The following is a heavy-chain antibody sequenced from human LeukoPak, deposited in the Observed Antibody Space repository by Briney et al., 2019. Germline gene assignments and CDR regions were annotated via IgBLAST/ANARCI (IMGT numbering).Heavy chain of an antibody. Sequence: PGGSLRLSCAASGFTFSSYAMHWVRQAPGKGLEWVAVISYDGSNKYYADSVKGRFTISRDNSKNTLYLQMNSLRAEDTAVYCCASTSGVDLMVRGVIITTPFDYWGQGTLVTVSS. CDR2: ISYDGSNK. CDR3: ASTSGVDLMVRGVIITTPFDY. D-gene: IGHD3-10*01. V-gene: IGHV3-30*04. CDR1: GFTFSSYA. J-gene: IGHJ4*02.